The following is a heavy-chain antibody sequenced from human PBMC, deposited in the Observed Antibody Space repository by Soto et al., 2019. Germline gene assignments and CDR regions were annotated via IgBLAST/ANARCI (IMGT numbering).Heavy chain of an antibody. V-gene: IGHV3-23*01. J-gene: IGHJ5*02. CDR3: ETGTSTTSSECFDT. CDR2: ISGSGDRT. D-gene: IGHD6-6*01. CDR1: GFTFSSYA. Sequence: GGSLRLSCAASGFTFSSYAMGWVRQAPGKGLEWVSSISGSGDRTYYADSVKGRFTISRDNSKNTLYLQMNRLRAEDTAVYYCETGTSTTSSECFDTWGQGTLVTVSS.